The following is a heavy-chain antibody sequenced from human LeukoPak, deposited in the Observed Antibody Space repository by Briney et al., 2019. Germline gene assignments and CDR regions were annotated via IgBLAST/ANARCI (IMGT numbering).Heavy chain of an antibody. CDR2: IYYGGST. Sequence: SQTLSLTCTVSNGSISSYDSYWSWIRQPPGKGLDWIAYIYYGGSTDSTPSLKSRVTISVDTSKNQFSLRLTSATAADTAVYCCARVSRGGSGSGAFDIWGQGTMVTVSS. CDR3: ARVSRGGSGSGAFDI. D-gene: IGHD3-10*01. V-gene: IGHV4-30-4*01. CDR1: NGSISSYDSY. J-gene: IGHJ3*02.